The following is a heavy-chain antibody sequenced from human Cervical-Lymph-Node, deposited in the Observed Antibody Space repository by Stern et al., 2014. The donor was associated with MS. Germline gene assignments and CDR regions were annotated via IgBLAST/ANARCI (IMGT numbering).Heavy chain of an antibody. CDR1: GYTFTSYG. Sequence: QVPLEESGAEVKKPGASVKVSCKSSGYTFTSYGISWVRQAPRQGLEWMGWISECKSNTNYAQKLQGRVTMTTDTSTSTAYMELRSLRSDDTAVYYCARGLRGSENAFDIWGQGTMVTVSS. CDR3: ARGLRGSENAFDI. V-gene: IGHV1-18*01. J-gene: IGHJ3*02. D-gene: IGHD2-15*01. CDR2: ISECKSNT.